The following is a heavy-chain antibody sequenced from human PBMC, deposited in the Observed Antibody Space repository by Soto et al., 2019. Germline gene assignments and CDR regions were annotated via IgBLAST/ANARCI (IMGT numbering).Heavy chain of an antibody. CDR2: ITGSGSGT. V-gene: IGHV3-23*04. J-gene: IGHJ4*02. CDR3: ATGFYGGTATPRLAY. CDR1: GFTFSSYG. D-gene: IGHD3-16*01. Sequence: EVQLVESGGGLVQPGGSLRLSCAASGFTFSSYGMNWVRQAPGKGLEWVSAITGSGSGTYYADSVKGRFTISRDNSKNTLYLQVNSQRAEDTAVYYCATGFYGGTATPRLAYWGQGTLVTVSS.